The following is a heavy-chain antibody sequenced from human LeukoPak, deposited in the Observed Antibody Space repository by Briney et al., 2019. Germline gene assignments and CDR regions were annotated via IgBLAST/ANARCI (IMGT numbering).Heavy chain of an antibody. J-gene: IGHJ4*02. CDR2: IYPGDSDT. CDR1: GYRFTSYW. Sequence: GESLKISCKGSGYRFTSYWIGWVRQMPGKGLEWMGIIYPGDSDTRYSPSFQGQVTISADKSISTASLQWSSLKASDTAIYYCARRIPGAGLYYFDFWGQRTLVTVSS. CDR3: ARRIPGAGLYYFDF. D-gene: IGHD6-19*01. V-gene: IGHV5-51*01.